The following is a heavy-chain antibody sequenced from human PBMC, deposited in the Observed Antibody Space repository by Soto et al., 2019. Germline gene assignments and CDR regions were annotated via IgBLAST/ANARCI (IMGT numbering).Heavy chain of an antibody. Sequence: GGSLRLSCAASGFTFDDYVMHWVRQAPGKGLEWVSGISWNSGSIGYADSVKGRFTISRDNAKNSLYLQMNSLRAEDTALYYCAKQAVAGTWYYYYYMDVWGKGTTVTVSS. CDR1: GFTFDDYV. J-gene: IGHJ6*03. D-gene: IGHD6-19*01. V-gene: IGHV3-9*01. CDR2: ISWNSGSI. CDR3: AKQAVAGTWYYYYYMDV.